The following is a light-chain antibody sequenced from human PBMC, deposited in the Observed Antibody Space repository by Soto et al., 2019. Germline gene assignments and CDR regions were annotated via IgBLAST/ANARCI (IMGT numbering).Light chain of an antibody. CDR1: SSDVGGYNY. CDR3: SSYTSSSTPYV. J-gene: IGLJ1*01. V-gene: IGLV2-14*01. Sequence: QSVLTQPASVTGSPRDSITISCTGTSSDVGGYNYVSWYQQHPGKAPKLMIYDDSNRPSGISNRFSGSKSGNTASLTISGLQAEDEADYYWSSYTSSSTPYVFGTGTKVTVL. CDR2: DDS.